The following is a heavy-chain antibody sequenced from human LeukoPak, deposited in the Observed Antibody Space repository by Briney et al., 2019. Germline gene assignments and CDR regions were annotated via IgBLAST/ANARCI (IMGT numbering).Heavy chain of an antibody. CDR3: ARGPLPLSSNYYDSGLFDY. V-gene: IGHV4-34*01. D-gene: IGHD3-22*01. J-gene: IGHJ4*02. CDR1: GGSFSGYY. Sequence: SKTLSLTCAVYGGSFSGYYWSWIRQPPGKGLEWIGEINHSGSTNYNPSLKSRVTISVDTSKNQFSLKLSSVTAADTAVYYCARGPLPLSSNYYDSGLFDYWGQGTLVTVSS. CDR2: INHSGST.